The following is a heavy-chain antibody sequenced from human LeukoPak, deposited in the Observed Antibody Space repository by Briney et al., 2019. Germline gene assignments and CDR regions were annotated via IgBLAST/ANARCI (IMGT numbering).Heavy chain of an antibody. CDR3: ARRGFSDSRGYYPDFDS. D-gene: IGHD3-22*01. CDR1: GFTFSDYY. J-gene: IGHJ4*02. CDR2: ARNKANSHTT. Sequence: GGSLRLSCVASGFTFSDYYMDWVRQAPGKGLEWVGRARNKANSHTTVYAASVKDRFIIARDDSKSSLFLQMNSLKTEDTAVYFCARRGFSDSRGYYPDFDSWGRGTLVTAYS. V-gene: IGHV3-72*01.